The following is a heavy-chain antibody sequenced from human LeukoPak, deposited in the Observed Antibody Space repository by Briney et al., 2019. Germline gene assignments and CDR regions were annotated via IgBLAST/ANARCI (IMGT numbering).Heavy chain of an antibody. CDR3: AKGRREQPFDY. J-gene: IGHJ4*02. D-gene: IGHD1-26*01. CDR1: GFIFSSYA. Sequence: PGGSLRPSCAASGFIFSSYAMSWVRQAPGKGLEWVSANSASGGTTFYADSAKGRFTISRDNSKNTLYLQMNSLRAEDTAVYYCAKGRREQPFDYWGQGTLVTVSS. CDR2: NSASGGTT. V-gene: IGHV3-23*01.